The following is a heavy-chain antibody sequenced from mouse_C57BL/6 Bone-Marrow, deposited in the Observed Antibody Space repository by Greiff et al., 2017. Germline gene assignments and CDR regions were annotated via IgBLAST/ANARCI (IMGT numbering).Heavy chain of an antibody. CDR1: GYAFSRSW. Sequence: VTLQESGPELVKPGASVKISCKASGYAFSRSWMNWVKQRPGKGLEWIGRIYPGDGDTNYNGKFKGKATLTADKSSSTAYMQLSSLTSEDSAVYVCARSGDYGFWYFDVWGTGTTVTVSS. D-gene: IGHD2-4*01. V-gene: IGHV1-82*01. CDR2: IYPGDGDT. CDR3: ARSGDYGFWYFDV. J-gene: IGHJ1*03.